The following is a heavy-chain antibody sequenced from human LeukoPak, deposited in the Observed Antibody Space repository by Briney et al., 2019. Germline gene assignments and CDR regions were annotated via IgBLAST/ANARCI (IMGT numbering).Heavy chain of an antibody. Sequence: ASVKVSCKASGYTFTSYGISWVRQAPGQGLEWMGWISAYNGNTNYAQKLQGRVTMTTDTSTSTAYMELRSLRSDNTAVYYCARGGNYYGSGSYETYYYYYGMDVWGQGTTVTVSS. J-gene: IGHJ6*02. CDR3: ARGGNYYGSGSYETYYYYYGMDV. CDR1: GYTFTSYG. D-gene: IGHD3-10*01. V-gene: IGHV1-18*01. CDR2: ISAYNGNT.